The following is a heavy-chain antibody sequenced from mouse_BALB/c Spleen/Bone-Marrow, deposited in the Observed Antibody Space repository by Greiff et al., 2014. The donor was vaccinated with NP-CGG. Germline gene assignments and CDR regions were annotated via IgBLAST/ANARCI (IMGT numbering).Heavy chain of an antibody. CDR3: ARQGYHRYDGRGFDY. V-gene: IGHV5-9-1*01. CDR1: GFTFSSYA. J-gene: IGHJ2*01. Sequence: EVMLVESGGGLVKPGGSLKLSCAASGFTFSSYAMSWVRQTPEKRLEWIATISSGGSYTYYPDSVMGRFTISRDNAKNTLYLQMSSLRSEDTAMYYCARQGYHRYDGRGFDYWGQGTTLTVPS. CDR2: ISSGGSYT. D-gene: IGHD2-14*01.